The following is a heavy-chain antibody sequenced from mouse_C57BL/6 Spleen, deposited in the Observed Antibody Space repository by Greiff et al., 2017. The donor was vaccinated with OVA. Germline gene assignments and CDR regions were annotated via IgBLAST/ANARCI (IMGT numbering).Heavy chain of an antibody. Sequence: VQLQQSGAELMKPGASVKLSCKATGYTFTGYWIEWVKQRPGHGLEWIGEILPGSGSTNYNEKFKGKATFTADTSSNTAYMPLSSLTTEDSAIYYCARVYYYGSTHYYAMDYWGQGTSVTVSS. J-gene: IGHJ4*01. D-gene: IGHD1-1*01. CDR3: ARVYYYGSTHYYAMDY. CDR2: ILPGSGST. V-gene: IGHV1-9*01. CDR1: GYTFTGYW.